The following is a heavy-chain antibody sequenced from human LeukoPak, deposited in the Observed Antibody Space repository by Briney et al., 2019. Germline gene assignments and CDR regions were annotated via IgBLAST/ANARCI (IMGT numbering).Heavy chain of an antibody. CDR2: ISAYNGNT. D-gene: IGHD3-3*01. Sequence: ASVKVSCKASGYTFTSYGISWVRQAPGQGLEWMGWISAYNGNTNYAQKHQGRVTMTTDTSTSTAYMELGSLRSDDTAVYYCARVRDFGFLEWLSGNVTPWYYYYYMDVWGKGTTVTVSS. V-gene: IGHV1-18*01. CDR3: ARVRDFGFLEWLSGNVTPWYYYYYMDV. CDR1: GYTFTSYG. J-gene: IGHJ6*03.